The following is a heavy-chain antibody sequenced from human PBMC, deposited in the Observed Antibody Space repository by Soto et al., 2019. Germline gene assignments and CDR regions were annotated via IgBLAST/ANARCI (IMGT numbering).Heavy chain of an antibody. V-gene: IGHV3-21*01. CDR1: GFTFNTYS. J-gene: IGHJ4*02. CDR3: ARGLGLTNLGVVHDSPSNNYFDT. D-gene: IGHD3-3*01. CDR2: ISSSGTYK. Sequence: EVQLVESGGGLVKPGGSLRLSCAGSGFTFNTYSMNWVRQAPGKGLEWVSFISSSGTYKIYADSVKGRFTISRDNAENSLYLQMDSLSAEDTAIYYCARGLGLTNLGVVHDSPSNNYFDTWGQGTLVTVSS.